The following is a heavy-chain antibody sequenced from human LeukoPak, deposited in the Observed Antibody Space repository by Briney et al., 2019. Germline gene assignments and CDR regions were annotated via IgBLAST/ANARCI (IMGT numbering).Heavy chain of an antibody. CDR3: AREGAEGYRDYYYYYYMDV. D-gene: IGHD1-26*01. CDR2: INWNGGST. J-gene: IGHJ6*03. V-gene: IGHV3-20*04. Sequence: GGSLRLSCAASGFTFDDYGMSWVRQAPGKGLEWVSGINWNGGSTGYADSVKGRFTISRDNANNSLYLQMNSLRAEDTALYYCAREGAEGYRDYYYYYYMDVWGKGTTVTVSS. CDR1: GFTFDDYG.